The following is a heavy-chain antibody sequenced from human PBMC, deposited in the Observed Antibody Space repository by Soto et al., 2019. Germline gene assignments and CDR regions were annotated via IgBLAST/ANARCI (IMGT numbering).Heavy chain of an antibody. CDR2: IYYSGST. J-gene: IGHJ4*02. V-gene: IGHV4-59*01. D-gene: IGHD2-15*01. CDR3: ARGHKLGYCSGGSCTWYFDY. Sequence: ATLPLSCRVTGGSISSVYRSWSRKPQGKGLEWIGYIYYSGSTNYNPSLKSRVTISVDTSKSQFSLRLTSVTAADTAVYYCARGHKLGYCSGGSCTWYFDYWGQGTLVTVSS. CDR1: GGSISSVY.